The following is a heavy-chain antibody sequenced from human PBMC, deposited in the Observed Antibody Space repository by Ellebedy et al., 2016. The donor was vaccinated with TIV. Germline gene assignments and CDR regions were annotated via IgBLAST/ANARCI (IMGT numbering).Heavy chain of an antibody. J-gene: IGHJ4*02. CDR3: ARGDSSSLDY. V-gene: IGHV1-46*04. Sequence: AASVKVSCKTSGYTFTSYFIHWVRQAPGQGLEWMGIINPNGYRTTYAQKLQGRITLNKDTSTSSVFMELSSLLSEDTAVYYCARGDSSSLDYWGRGARVIVSS. CDR2: INPNGYRT. D-gene: IGHD4-11*01. CDR1: GYTFTSYF.